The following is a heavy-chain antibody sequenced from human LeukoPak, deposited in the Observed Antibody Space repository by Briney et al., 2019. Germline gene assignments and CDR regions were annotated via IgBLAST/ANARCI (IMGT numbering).Heavy chain of an antibody. V-gene: IGHV3-23*01. J-gene: IGHJ4*02. CDR1: GFTFSSYP. Sequence: GGSLRLSCAASGFTFSSYPVSWVRQAPGRGLEWVSAISGNGGTANYADSAKGRFTISRDNSKNTLYLQMNTLRAEDTAIYYCVKLRTGTATNFDYWGQGTLVTVSS. CDR2: ISGNGGTA. D-gene: IGHD1-1*01. CDR3: VKLRTGTATNFDY.